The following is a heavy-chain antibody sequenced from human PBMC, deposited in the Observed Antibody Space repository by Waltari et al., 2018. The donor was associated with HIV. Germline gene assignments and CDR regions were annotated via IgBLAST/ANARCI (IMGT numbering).Heavy chain of an antibody. CDR1: GFTFSSYS. CDR2: ISSSSSYK. Sequence: EVQLVESGGGLVKPGGSLRLSCAASGFTFSSYSMNWVRQAPGKGLEWVSSISSSSSYKYYADSVKGRFTISRDNAKNALYLQMNSLRAEDTAVYYCAREAYCSGGSCNPRDNWFDPWGQGTLVTVSS. V-gene: IGHV3-21*01. J-gene: IGHJ5*02. D-gene: IGHD2-15*01. CDR3: AREAYCSGGSCNPRDNWFDP.